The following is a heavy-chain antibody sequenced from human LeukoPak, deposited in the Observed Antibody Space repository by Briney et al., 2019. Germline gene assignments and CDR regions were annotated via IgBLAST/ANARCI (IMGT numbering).Heavy chain of an antibody. V-gene: IGHV3-30*18. CDR3: AKPVGKYSSSWYSLGY. CDR2: ISYDVSNK. D-gene: IGHD6-13*01. J-gene: IGHJ4*02. Sequence: PGGSLRLSCAASGFTFSSYGIHWVRQAPGKGLEWVAVISYDVSNKYYADSVKGRFTISRDNSKNTLYLQMNSLRAEDTAVYYCAKPVGKYSSSWYSLGYWGQGTLVTVSS. CDR1: GFTFSSYG.